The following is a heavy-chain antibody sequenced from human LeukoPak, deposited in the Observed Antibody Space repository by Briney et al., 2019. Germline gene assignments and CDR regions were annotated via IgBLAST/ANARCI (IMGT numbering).Heavy chain of an antibody. Sequence: GGSLRLSCAAFGFTFSSYAMHWVRQAPGKGLEWVAVISYDGSNKYYADSVKGRFTISRDNSKNTLYLQMNSLRAEDTAVYYCARAWLRLNYFDYWGQGTLVTVSS. D-gene: IGHD5-12*01. V-gene: IGHV3-30-3*01. J-gene: IGHJ4*02. CDR2: ISYDGSNK. CDR1: GFTFSSYA. CDR3: ARAWLRLNYFDY.